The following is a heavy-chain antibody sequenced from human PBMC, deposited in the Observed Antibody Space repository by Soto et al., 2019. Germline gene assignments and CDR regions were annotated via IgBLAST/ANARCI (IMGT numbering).Heavy chain of an antibody. CDR3: ARLKCSGGTCYSGFDY. Sequence: QLQLQESGPGLVKPSETLSLTCTVSGGSISSPGYYWGWIRPPPGKGLEWIGSMYYRWSTFYNASLKSRVTISGGASKNPLSLKVNSVTAADTAVYNCARLKCSGGTCYSGFDYWGQGTLVTVAS. CDR2: MYYRWST. V-gene: IGHV4-39*01. CDR1: GGSISSPGYY. D-gene: IGHD2-15*01. J-gene: IGHJ4*02.